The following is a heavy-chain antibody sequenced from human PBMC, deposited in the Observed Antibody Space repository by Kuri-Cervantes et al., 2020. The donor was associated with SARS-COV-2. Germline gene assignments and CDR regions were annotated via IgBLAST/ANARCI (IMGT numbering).Heavy chain of an antibody. CDR1: GGSTSSQSYY. Sequence: SETLSLTCTVSGGSTSSQSYYWGWIRQPPGKGLEWIGSVYYSGTTYYNPSLKSRVTISLDTSKNQFSLKLSSVTAADTAVYYCASYHQLLPRRSFDYWGQGTLVTVSS. D-gene: IGHD2-2*01. CDR2: VYYSGTT. J-gene: IGHJ4*02. V-gene: IGHV4-39*01. CDR3: ASYHQLLPRRSFDY.